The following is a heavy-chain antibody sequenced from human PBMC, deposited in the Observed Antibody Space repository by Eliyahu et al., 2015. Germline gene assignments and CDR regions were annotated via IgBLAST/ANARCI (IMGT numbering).Heavy chain of an antibody. CDR1: GFXFRXXG. CDR3: ARSVVVPTAKVSLTWYFDY. CDR2: IWYDGSNK. D-gene: IGHD2-2*01. J-gene: IGHJ4*02. V-gene: IGHV3-33*01. Sequence: QVQLVESGGGVVQPGRSLRLSCXXSGFXFRXXGXPWXRQAPGKGVEWVAVIWYDGSNKYYADSVKGRFTISRDNSKNTLYLQMNSLRAEDTAVYYCARSVVVPTAKVSLTWYFDYWGQGTLVTVSS.